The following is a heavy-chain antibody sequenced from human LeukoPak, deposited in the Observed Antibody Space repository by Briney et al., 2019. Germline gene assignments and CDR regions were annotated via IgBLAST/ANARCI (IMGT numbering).Heavy chain of an antibody. V-gene: IGHV1-69*13. CDR3: ARAYYYDSSGDAQKDYYYYYMDV. D-gene: IGHD3-22*01. J-gene: IGHJ6*03. Sequence: VASVKVSCKASGGTFSSYAISWVRQAPGQGLEWMGGIIPIFGTANYAQKFQGRVTITADESTSTAYMELSSLRSEDTAVYYCARAYYYDSSGDAQKDYYYYYMDVWGKGTTVTISS. CDR1: GGTFSSYA. CDR2: IIPIFGTA.